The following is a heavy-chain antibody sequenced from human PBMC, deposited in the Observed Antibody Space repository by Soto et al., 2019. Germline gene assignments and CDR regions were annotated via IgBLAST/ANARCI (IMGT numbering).Heavy chain of an antibody. Sequence: SETLSLTCTVSGGSISSYYWSWIRQPPGKGLEWIGYIYYSGSTNYNPSLKSRVTISVDTSKNQFSLKLSSVTAADTAVYYCARSRLLPYYFDYWGQGTLVTVSS. CDR1: GGSISSYY. V-gene: IGHV4-59*01. J-gene: IGHJ4*02. CDR2: IYYSGST. CDR3: ARSRLLPYYFDY. D-gene: IGHD3-22*01.